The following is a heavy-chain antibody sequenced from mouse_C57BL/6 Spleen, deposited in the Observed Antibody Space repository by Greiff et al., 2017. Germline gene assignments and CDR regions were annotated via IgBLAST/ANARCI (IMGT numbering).Heavy chain of an antibody. CDR1: GYTFTDYN. CDR2: INPNNGGT. D-gene: IGHD2-4*01. CDR3: AREERRYDYDYAMDY. Sequence: VHVKQSGPELVKPGASVKMSCKASGYTFTDYNMHWVKQSHGKSLEWIGYINPNNGGTSYNQKFKGKATLTVNKSSSTAYMELRSLTSEDSAVYYCAREERRYDYDYAMDYWGQGTSVTVSS. V-gene: IGHV1-22*01. J-gene: IGHJ4*01.